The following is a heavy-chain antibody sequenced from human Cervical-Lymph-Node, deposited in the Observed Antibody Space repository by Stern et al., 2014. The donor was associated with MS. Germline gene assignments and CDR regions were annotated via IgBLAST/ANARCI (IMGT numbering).Heavy chain of an antibody. CDR1: GGTFSNYA. J-gene: IGHJ6*02. CDR3: ARGGKEPTAIQSREAPGNLYSYYYDLDV. V-gene: IGHV1-69*06. Sequence: VQLVQSGAEVKKPGSSVKVSCKASGGTFSNYAISWVRQAPGQGLEWMGGIIPIFGRANYAQKVQGRVTITADKSTSTAYMEMSSLRSEDTAVYYCARGGKEPTAIQSREAPGNLYSYYYDLDVWGQGTTVTVSS. D-gene: IGHD2-2*02. CDR2: IIPIFGRA.